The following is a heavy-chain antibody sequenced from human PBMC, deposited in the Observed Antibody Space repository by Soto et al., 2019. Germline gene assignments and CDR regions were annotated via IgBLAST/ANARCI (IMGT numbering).Heavy chain of an antibody. Sequence: PVGSLRLSCAASGFSFVNYAMNWVRQAPGKGLEWVSGLSGSGTSTYYADSVKGRFTISRDNSRDTLFLQMNSLTAVDTAVYYCAKATTNGGWFNPFDSWGQGALVTVSS. CDR3: AKATTNGGWFNPFDS. CDR1: GFSFVNYA. CDR2: LSGSGTST. J-gene: IGHJ4*02. V-gene: IGHV3-23*01. D-gene: IGHD6-19*01.